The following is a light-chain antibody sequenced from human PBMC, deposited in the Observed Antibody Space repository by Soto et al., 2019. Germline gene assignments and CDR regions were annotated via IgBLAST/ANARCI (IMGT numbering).Light chain of an antibody. Sequence: QSALTQPASVSGSLGQSITISCTGTSSDVGGYNYVSWYQHHPSKAPKLMIYGVTNRPSGVSNRFSGSKSGSTASLIVSGLQAEDEGDYYCSSYTSSTTLIFGGGTKLTVL. J-gene: IGLJ2*01. V-gene: IGLV2-14*03. CDR1: SSDVGGYNY. CDR2: GVT. CDR3: SSYTSSTTLI.